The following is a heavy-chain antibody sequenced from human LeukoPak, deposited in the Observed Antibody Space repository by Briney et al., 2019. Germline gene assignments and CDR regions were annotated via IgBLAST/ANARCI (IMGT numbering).Heavy chain of an antibody. Sequence: PSQTLSLTCTVSGGSISSGGYYWIWIRQPPGKGPEWIGYIYYSGSTYYNPSLKSRVTISGDTSKNQFSLKVNSVTAADTAVYYCARGSWSSSIDYWGQGTLVTVSS. CDR1: GGSISSGGYY. V-gene: IGHV4-30-4*01. CDR3: ARGSWSSSIDY. D-gene: IGHD6-6*01. J-gene: IGHJ4*02. CDR2: IYYSGST.